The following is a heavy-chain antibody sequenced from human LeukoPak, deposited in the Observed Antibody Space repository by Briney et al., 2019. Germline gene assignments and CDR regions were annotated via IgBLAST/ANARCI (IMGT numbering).Heavy chain of an antibody. V-gene: IGHV4-59*01. CDR1: GGSISSYY. J-gene: IGHJ5*02. CDR2: IHYSGST. CDR3: ARTMYGSGTYYNYNWFDP. D-gene: IGHD3-10*01. Sequence: SETLSLTCTVSGGSISSYYWSWIRQPPGKGLEWIGYIHYSGSTNYNPSLKSRVTISVDTSKKQFSLKLNSVTAADTAVYYCARTMYGSGTYYNYNWFDPWGQGTLVTVSS.